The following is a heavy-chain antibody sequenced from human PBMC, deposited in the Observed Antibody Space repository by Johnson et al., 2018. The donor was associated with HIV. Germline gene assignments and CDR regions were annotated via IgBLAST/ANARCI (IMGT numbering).Heavy chain of an antibody. CDR3: ASREVGAKSEHAFDI. CDR2: IRFDGSNE. CDR1: GFTFSYYG. V-gene: IGHV3-30*02. Sequence: QVQLVESGGGVVPPGGSLRLSCAASGFTFSYYGMHWVRQAPGKGLEWVSFIRFDGSNEYYADSVKGRFTISRDDSKNTLYLQMNSLRAEDTAVYYCASREVGAKSEHAFDIWGQGTMVTVSS. D-gene: IGHD1-26*01. J-gene: IGHJ3*02.